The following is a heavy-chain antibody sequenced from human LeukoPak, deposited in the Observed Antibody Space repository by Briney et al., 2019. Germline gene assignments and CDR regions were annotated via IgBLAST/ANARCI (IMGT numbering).Heavy chain of an antibody. J-gene: IGHJ4*02. CDR2: IYSGGST. CDR3: ARLRLGELSSFDY. D-gene: IGHD3-16*02. V-gene: IGHV3-53*01. CDR1: GFTVSSNY. Sequence: GGSLRLSCAASGFTVSSNYMSWVRQAPGKGLEWVPVIYSGGSTYYADSVKGRFTISRDNSKNTLYLQMNSLRAEDTAVYYCARLRLGELSSFDYWGQGTLVTVSS.